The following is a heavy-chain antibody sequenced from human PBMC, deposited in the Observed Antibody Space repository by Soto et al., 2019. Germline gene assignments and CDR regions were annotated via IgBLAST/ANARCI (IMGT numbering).Heavy chain of an antibody. CDR1: GFTFSKAW. CDR3: TAAYSYSSSLHFDH. J-gene: IGHJ4*02. V-gene: IGHV3-15*01. Sequence: EVQLVESGGGLVKPGGSLRLSCAASGFTFSKAWMTWVRQAPGKGLEWIGRIKSKADGGTIDYAAPVKGRFSISRDDSENSLYLQMNSLKTEDTAVYSCTAAYSYSSSLHFDHLGQGALVTVSS. CDR2: IKSKADGGTI. D-gene: IGHD6-19*01.